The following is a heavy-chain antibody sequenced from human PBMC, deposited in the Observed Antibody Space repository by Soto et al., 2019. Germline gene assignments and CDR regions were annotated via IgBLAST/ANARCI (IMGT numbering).Heavy chain of an antibody. CDR3: ARGTTAFAFDI. V-gene: IGHV4-59*01. CDR2: IYYSGST. Sequence: QVQLQESGPGLVKPSETLSLTCTVSGGSISSYYWSWIRQPPGKGLEWIGYIYYSGSTNYNPSLKSRVTIAVDTSKNQFSLKLSSVTAADTAVYYCARGTTAFAFDIWGQGTMVTVSS. CDR1: GGSISSYY. D-gene: IGHD4-17*01. J-gene: IGHJ3*02.